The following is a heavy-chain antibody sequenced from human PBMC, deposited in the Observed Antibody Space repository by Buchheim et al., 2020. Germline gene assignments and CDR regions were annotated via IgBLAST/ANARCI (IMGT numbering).Heavy chain of an antibody. CDR2: IGSSRNYI. Sequence: EVQLVESGGGLVKPGGSLRLSCAASGFTSSSNGMNWVRQAPGKGLEWVSAIGSSRNYIKYANSVKGRFTISGDNAKNSLYLQMNSLRAEDTAVYYCARGSCSSTSCPYGMDVWGQGTT. D-gene: IGHD2-2*01. CDR1: GFTSSSNG. J-gene: IGHJ6*02. V-gene: IGHV3-21*01. CDR3: ARGSCSSTSCPYGMDV.